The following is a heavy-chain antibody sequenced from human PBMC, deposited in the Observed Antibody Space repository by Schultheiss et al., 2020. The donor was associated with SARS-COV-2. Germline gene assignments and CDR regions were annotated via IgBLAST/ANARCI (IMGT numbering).Heavy chain of an antibody. V-gene: IGHV3-30*07. CDR2: ISYDGSNK. J-gene: IGHJ6*02. CDR3: ASSIFIAAMDV. CDR1: GFTFSNFA. Sequence: GESLKISCSASGFTFSNFAMHWVRQAPGRGLEWVAVISYDGSNKYYADSVKGRFTISRDNSKNSVYLQMNSLRAEDTAVYYCASSIFIAAMDVWGQGTTVTVSS. D-gene: IGHD6-25*01.